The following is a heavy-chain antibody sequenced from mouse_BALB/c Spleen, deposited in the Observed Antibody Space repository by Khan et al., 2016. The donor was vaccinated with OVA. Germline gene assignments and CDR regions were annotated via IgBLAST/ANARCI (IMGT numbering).Heavy chain of an antibody. J-gene: IGHJ3*01. V-gene: IGHV2-2*02. CDR2: LWSGGST. Sequence: QVQLQQSGPGLVQPSQSLSITFTVSGFSLTRYGVHWVRQSPGKGLAWLGVLWSGGSTDYNAAFISRLSISKDNSKSQVFFKMNSLQANDSAIYYCARNYDYDEGLAYWGQGTLVTVSA. CDR3: ARNYDYDEGLAY. D-gene: IGHD2-4*01. CDR1: GFSLTRYG.